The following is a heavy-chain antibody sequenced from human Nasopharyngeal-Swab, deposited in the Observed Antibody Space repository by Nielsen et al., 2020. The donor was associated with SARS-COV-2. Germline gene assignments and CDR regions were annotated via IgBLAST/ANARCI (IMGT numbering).Heavy chain of an antibody. CDR3: ASGVLPAASPRGYYYYYYMDV. D-gene: IGHD2-2*01. Sequence: GSLRLSCTVSGGSISSGGYYWSWIRQPPGKGLEWIGEINHSGSTNYNPSLKSRVTISVDTSKNQFSLKLSSVTAADTAVYYCASGVLPAASPRGYYYYYYMDVWGKGTTVTVSS. CDR1: GGSISSGGYY. J-gene: IGHJ6*03. CDR2: INHSGST. V-gene: IGHV4-39*07.